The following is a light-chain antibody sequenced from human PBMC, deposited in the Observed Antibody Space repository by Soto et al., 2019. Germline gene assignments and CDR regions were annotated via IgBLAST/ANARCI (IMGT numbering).Light chain of an antibody. Sequence: DIQMTQSPSTLSASVGDRVTITCRASQSISSWLAWYQQKPGKAPKLLSYDASSLESGVPSRFSGSGSGTEFTLTISRLQPDDFASYYCQQYNSQGTFGQGTKVEIK. CDR3: QQYNSQGT. J-gene: IGKJ1*01. CDR1: QSISSW. V-gene: IGKV1-5*01. CDR2: DAS.